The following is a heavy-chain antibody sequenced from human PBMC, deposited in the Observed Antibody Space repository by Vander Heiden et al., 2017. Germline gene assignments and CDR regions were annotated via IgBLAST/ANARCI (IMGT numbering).Heavy chain of an antibody. D-gene: IGHD1-26*01. CDR2: ISWNGGGT. V-gene: IGHV3-9*01. CDR3: AKDFDYNHSGELMDY. Sequence: ELQLVEYGGGLVQPGRSLRLSCAASGFTFNDYAMHWVRQSPGKGLEWVSGISWNGGGTDYADSVKGRFTISRDNARNALYLQMNSLTVEDSALYYCAKDFDYNHSGELMDYWGLGTLVTVSS. J-gene: IGHJ4*02. CDR1: GFTFNDYA.